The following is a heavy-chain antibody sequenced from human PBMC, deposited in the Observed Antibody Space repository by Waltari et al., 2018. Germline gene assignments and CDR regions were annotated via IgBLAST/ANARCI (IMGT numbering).Heavy chain of an antibody. D-gene: IGHD6-19*01. CDR3: AAGRGWLIDY. J-gene: IGHJ4*02. V-gene: IGHV3-7*01. CDR1: EITFSDYW. CDR2: IKKDGSET. Sequence: EVQLVESGGGLVQPGGSLRLSCEASEITFSDYWMNWVRQAPGKGREWVGNIKKDGSETRYVGSVKGRFTMSRDNGQNSVDLQMDSLGPEDTAVYFCAAGRGWLIDYWGQGILVTVSS.